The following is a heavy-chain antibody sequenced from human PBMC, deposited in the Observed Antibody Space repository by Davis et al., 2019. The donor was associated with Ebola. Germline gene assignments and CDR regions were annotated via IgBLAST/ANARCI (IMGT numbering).Heavy chain of an antibody. Sequence: GESLKISCEVSGFTFSSYAMQWVRQARGKGLEWVAVIAYGGGNKYDADSVKGRFTISRDNSKNTLCLQMNSLRPEDTAVYYCAKQSGGDTSGWYQRYNWFDPWGQGTLVTVSS. CDR1: GFTFSSYA. CDR3: AKQSGGDTSGWYQRYNWFDP. CDR2: IAYGGGNK. V-gene: IGHV3-30-3*02. D-gene: IGHD6-19*01. J-gene: IGHJ5*02.